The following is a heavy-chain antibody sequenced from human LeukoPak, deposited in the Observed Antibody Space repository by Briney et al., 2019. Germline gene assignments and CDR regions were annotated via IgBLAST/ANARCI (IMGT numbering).Heavy chain of an antibody. CDR3: ARDSRGGSHMDV. D-gene: IGHD3-10*01. CDR1: SGSISSYY. CDR2: IYYSGST. Sequence: SETLSLTCTVSSGSISSYYWSWIRQPPGKGLEWIAYIYYSGSTNYNPSLKSRVTISVDTSKNQFSLKLNSVTAADTAVYYCARDSRGGSHMDVWGKGTTVTVSS. V-gene: IGHV4-59*01. J-gene: IGHJ6*03.